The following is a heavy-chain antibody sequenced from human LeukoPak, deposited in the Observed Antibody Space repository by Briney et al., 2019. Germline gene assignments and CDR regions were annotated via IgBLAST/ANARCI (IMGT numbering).Heavy chain of an antibody. J-gene: IGHJ3*02. Sequence: SETLSLTCTVSGYSISSGYYWGWIRQPPGKGLEWIGRIYTSGSNNYNPSLKSRVTMSADTSKNQFSLKLSSVTAAGTAVYYCARDLSTYEDAFDIWGQGTMVTVSS. V-gene: IGHV4-38-2*02. CDR2: IYTSGSN. CDR1: GYSISSGYY. CDR3: ARDLSTYEDAFDI. D-gene: IGHD3-22*01.